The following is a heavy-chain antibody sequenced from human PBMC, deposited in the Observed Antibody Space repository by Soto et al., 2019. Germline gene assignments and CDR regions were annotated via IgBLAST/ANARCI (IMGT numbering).Heavy chain of an antibody. CDR2: IYYSGST. CDR1: GGSISSGGYS. V-gene: IGHV4-30-2*05. Sequence: PSETLSLTCAVSGGSISSGGYSWSWIRQPPGKGLEWIGYIYYSGSTYYNSSLKSRVTMSVDTAKNQFSLKVSSVTAADTAVYYCARSPKGLGNFDYWGQGTLVTVSS. D-gene: IGHD3-10*01. CDR3: ARSPKGLGNFDY. J-gene: IGHJ4*02.